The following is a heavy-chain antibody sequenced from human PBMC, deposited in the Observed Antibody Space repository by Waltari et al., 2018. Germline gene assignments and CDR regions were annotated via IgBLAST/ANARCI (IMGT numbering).Heavy chain of an antibody. CDR1: GYTFTLYY. J-gene: IGHJ4*02. Sequence: QVQLVQSGAEATKPGASVNVSCKASGYTFTLYYLHWVRQAPGQGLEWMGWINPNSGGTNYAQKFQGRVTMTRDTSISSAYMELSRLRSDDTAVYYCARATIFGVVHLDYWGQGTLVTVSS. V-gene: IGHV1-2*02. CDR2: INPNSGGT. D-gene: IGHD3-3*01. CDR3: ARATIFGVVHLDY.